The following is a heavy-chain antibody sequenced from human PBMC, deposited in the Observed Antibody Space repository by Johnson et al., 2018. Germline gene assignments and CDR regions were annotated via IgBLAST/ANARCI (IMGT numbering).Heavy chain of an antibody. D-gene: IGHD6-19*01. V-gene: IGHV1-24*01. Sequence: QVQLGQSGAEVKKPGATVKVSCNVSGYTLTELSMHWVRQAPGKGLEWMGGFDPEDGETIYAQKFQGRVTMTEDTSTDTAYKELSSLRSEDTAVYYCATDKSGWYKGGAFDIWGQGTMVTVSS. CDR1: GYTLTELS. J-gene: IGHJ3*02. CDR3: ATDKSGWYKGGAFDI. CDR2: FDPEDGET.